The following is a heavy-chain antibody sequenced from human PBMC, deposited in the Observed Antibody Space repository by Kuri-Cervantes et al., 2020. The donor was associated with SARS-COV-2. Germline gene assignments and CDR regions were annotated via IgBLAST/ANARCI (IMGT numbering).Heavy chain of an antibody. Sequence: GGSLRLSCGASGFTFSSYAMSWVRQAPGKGLEWVSVISGSGGTTYYADSVKGRFTVSRDKSKNTLYLQMNSLRAEDTAVYYCASGRIYDSSGYSPGGFDYWGQGTLVTVSS. D-gene: IGHD3-22*01. V-gene: IGHV3-23*01. CDR3: ASGRIYDSSGYSPGGFDY. CDR1: GFTFSSYA. CDR2: ISGSGGTT. J-gene: IGHJ4*02.